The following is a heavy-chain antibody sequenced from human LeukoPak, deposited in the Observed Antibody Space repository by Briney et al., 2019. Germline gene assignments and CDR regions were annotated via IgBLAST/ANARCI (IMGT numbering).Heavy chain of an antibody. CDR3: AREVRQSVGATPYFDY. CDR1: GGSISNYY. V-gene: IGHV4-59*01. CDR2: VYGSGST. Sequence: SSETLSLTCTVSGGSISNYYWSWIRQPPGKGLEWIGYVYGSGSTNYNPSLKSRVTISADTSKNQFSLKLGSVTAADTAVYYCAREVRQSVGATPYFDYWGQGTLVTVSS. J-gene: IGHJ4*02. D-gene: IGHD1-26*01.